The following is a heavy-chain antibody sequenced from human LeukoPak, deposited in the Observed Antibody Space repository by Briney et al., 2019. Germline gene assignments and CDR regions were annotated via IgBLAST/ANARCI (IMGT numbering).Heavy chain of an antibody. D-gene: IGHD5-24*01. V-gene: IGHV3-30-3*01. Sequence: GGSLRLSCAASGFTFSSYAMHWVRQAPGKGLEWVAVISYDGSNKYYADSVKGRFTISRDNSKNTLYLQMNSLRAEDTAVYYCASSRDAKSKQGALDYWGQGTLVTVSS. CDR1: GFTFSSYA. J-gene: IGHJ4*02. CDR3: ASSRDAKSKQGALDY. CDR2: ISYDGSNK.